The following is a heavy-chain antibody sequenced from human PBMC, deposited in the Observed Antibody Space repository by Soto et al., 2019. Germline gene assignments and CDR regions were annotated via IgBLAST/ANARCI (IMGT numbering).Heavy chain of an antibody. CDR2: ISYGSGTI. J-gene: IGHJ4*02. Sequence: EVQLVESGGNLVQPGGSLRLSCAASGFTFSSYSMNWVRQAPGKGLEWVSYISYGSGTIYYADSVKGRFTISRDNAKNSLYLQMISLRAEDTAVYYCARARGYWSSASCYYFDYWGQGTLVTVSS. V-gene: IGHV3-48*01. D-gene: IGHD2-2*01. CDR3: ARARGYWSSASCYYFDY. CDR1: GFTFSSYS.